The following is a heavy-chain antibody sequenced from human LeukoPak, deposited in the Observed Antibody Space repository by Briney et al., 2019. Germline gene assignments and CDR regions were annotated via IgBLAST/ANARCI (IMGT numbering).Heavy chain of an antibody. Sequence: SETLSLTCTVSGGSISSSSYYWGWIRQPPGKGLEWIGSIYYSGSTYYNPSLKSRVTISVDTSKNQFSLKLSSVTAADTAVYYCARLGATVYYDFWSGYHIQHWGQGTLVPVSS. D-gene: IGHD3-3*01. CDR3: ARLGATVYYDFWSGYHIQH. CDR2: IYYSGST. CDR1: GGSISSSSYY. V-gene: IGHV4-39*01. J-gene: IGHJ1*01.